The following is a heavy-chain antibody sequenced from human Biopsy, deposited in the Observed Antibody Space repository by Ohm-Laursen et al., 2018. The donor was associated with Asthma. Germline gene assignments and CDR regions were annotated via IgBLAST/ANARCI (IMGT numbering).Heavy chain of an antibody. V-gene: IGHV3-53*01. CDR1: GFAVSRDH. Sequence: GSLRLSCAVSGFAVSRDHMFWVRQAPGKGLEWVSVIYSGGTSHTADSVRGRFTISRDYSKNTLYLQMHSLRAEDTAVYYCARGDSSNWPHYYFDYWGQGTLVTVSS. CDR3: ARGDSSNWPHYYFDY. CDR2: IYSGGTS. D-gene: IGHD3-22*01. J-gene: IGHJ4*02.